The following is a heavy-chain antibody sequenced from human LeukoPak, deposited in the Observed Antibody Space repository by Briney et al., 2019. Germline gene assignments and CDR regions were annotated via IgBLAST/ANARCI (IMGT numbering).Heavy chain of an antibody. V-gene: IGHV1-2*02. Sequence: ASVKVSCKASGYTFTGYYMHWVRQAPGQGLEWMGWINPNSGGTNYAQKFQGRVTMTRDTSISTAYMELSRLRSDDTAVYYCARVAYYGSGSYEEHFRWVGGRYYFDYWGQGTLVTVSS. CDR3: ARVAYYGSGSYEEHFRWVGGRYYFDY. D-gene: IGHD3-10*01. CDR2: INPNSGGT. J-gene: IGHJ4*02. CDR1: GYTFTGYY.